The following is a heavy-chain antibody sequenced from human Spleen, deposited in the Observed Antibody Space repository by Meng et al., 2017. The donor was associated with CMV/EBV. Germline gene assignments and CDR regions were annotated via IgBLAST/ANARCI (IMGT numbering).Heavy chain of an antibody. Sequence: SETLSLTCAVSGGSVSSSSYYWGWVRQPPGKGLEWIGSIYYSGGTWYNPSLKSRATISADTSKNQFSLKLSSVTAADTALYYCARHKGIAAGVGMDVWGQGTTVTVSS. D-gene: IGHD6-13*01. CDR1: GGSVSSSSYY. J-gene: IGHJ6*02. CDR2: IYYSGGT. V-gene: IGHV4-39*07. CDR3: ARHKGIAAGVGMDV.